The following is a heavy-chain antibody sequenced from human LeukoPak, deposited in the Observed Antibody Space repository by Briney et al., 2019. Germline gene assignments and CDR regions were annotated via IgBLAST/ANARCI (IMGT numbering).Heavy chain of an antibody. J-gene: IGHJ4*02. CDR1: GPPFSCYA. Sequence: GGSLRLSCSASGPPFSCYAMSWGPQAPGKGVGCVSAISGSGGNTYYADSVKGRFTISRDNYKTTLYLQMNSRRAEDTAVYYCAKERHSGYSGYDFDYWGQGTLVTVSS. V-gene: IGHV3-23*01. CDR2: ISGSGGNT. D-gene: IGHD5-12*01. CDR3: AKERHSGYSGYDFDY.